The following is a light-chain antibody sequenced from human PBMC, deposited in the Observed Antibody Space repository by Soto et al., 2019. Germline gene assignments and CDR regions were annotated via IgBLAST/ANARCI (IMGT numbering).Light chain of an antibody. CDR1: SCDVGSYNR. CDR3: SLYTSSSTSWV. V-gene: IGLV2-18*01. CDR2: EVS. Sequence: QSVLTQPPSVSGSPGQSVTISCTGSSCDVGSYNRVCWYQQPPGTAPKLMIYEVSNRPSGVPDRFSGSKSGNTASLTISGLQAEDEADYYCSLYTSSSTSWVFGGGTKLTVL. J-gene: IGLJ3*02.